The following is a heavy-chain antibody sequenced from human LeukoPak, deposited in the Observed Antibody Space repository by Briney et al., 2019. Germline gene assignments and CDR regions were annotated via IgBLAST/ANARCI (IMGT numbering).Heavy chain of an antibody. D-gene: IGHD5-18*01. CDR3: SRLQYTYGSEFDH. Sequence: SETLSLTCTVSCDSISTTAYYWAWIRQPPGKGLEWIGNIYYSGNTFHIPSLRSRVTISVDTSKNQFSLKLTAVTPADRAVYYCSRLQYTYGSEFDHWGQGTLVTVSS. V-gene: IGHV4-39*01. CDR2: IYYSGNT. CDR1: CDSISTTAYY. J-gene: IGHJ4*02.